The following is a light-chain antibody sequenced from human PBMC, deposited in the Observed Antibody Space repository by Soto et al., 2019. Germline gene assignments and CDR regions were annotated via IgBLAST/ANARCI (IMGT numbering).Light chain of an antibody. V-gene: IGKV3-15*01. Sequence: EIVMTQSPATLSVSPGERATLSCRARQSVSSNLAWYQQKPGQAPRLLIYGASTRATGIPARFSGSGSGTESTLTINSLQSEDFVVYYCQQYNNWPRTFGQGTKVDIK. CDR2: GAS. J-gene: IGKJ1*01. CDR1: QSVSSN. CDR3: QQYNNWPRT.